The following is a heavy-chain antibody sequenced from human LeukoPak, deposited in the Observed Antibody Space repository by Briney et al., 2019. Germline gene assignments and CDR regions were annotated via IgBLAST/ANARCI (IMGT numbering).Heavy chain of an antibody. J-gene: IGHJ4*02. CDR2: INTNTGNP. CDR3: ARGYCSGGSCYSKKYYFDY. D-gene: IGHD2-15*01. V-gene: IGHV7-4-1*02. Sequence: ASVKVSCKASGYTFTSYAMNWVRQAPGQGLEWMGWINTNTGNPTYAQGFTGRFVFSLDTSVSTAYLQISSLKAEDTAVYYCARGYCSGGSCYSKKYYFDYWGQGTLVTVSS. CDR1: GYTFTSYA.